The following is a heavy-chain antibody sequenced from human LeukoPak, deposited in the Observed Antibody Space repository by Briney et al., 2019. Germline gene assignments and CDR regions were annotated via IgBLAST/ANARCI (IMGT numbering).Heavy chain of an antibody. J-gene: IGHJ4*02. CDR3: AREVGRGFDY. Sequence: ASVKVSCKASGYTFTSYGINWARQAPGQGLEWMGWISAYNSNTHYAQKLQGRVTMTTDTPTSTAYMEVRSLRSDDTAVYYCAREVGRGFDYWGQGTLVTVSS. CDR2: ISAYNSNT. CDR1: GYTFTSYG. D-gene: IGHD1-26*01. V-gene: IGHV1-18*01.